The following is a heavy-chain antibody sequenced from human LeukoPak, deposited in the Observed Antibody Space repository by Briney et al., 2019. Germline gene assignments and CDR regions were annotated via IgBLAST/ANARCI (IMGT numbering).Heavy chain of an antibody. Sequence: SETLSLTCAVSGDPMSRYYWSWIRQPPGKGLEWIGYIYYSGSTDYNPSLRSRITMSVDTSKKQFSLNLRAVTAADTAMYYCARHDGSGWYVYWGQGTLVTVSS. CDR2: IYYSGST. J-gene: IGHJ4*02. D-gene: IGHD6-19*01. CDR3: ARHDGSGWYVY. CDR1: GDPMSRYY. V-gene: IGHV4-59*01.